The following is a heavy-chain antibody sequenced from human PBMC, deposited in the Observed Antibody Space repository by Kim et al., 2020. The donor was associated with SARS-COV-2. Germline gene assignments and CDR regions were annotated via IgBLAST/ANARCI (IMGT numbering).Heavy chain of an antibody. Sequence: PSLKSRVPMSVDTAKDQFSLKLSSVTAADTAMYSCARGGGTAAGSAFDIWGQGTMVTVSS. J-gene: IGHJ3*02. CDR3: ARGGGTAAGSAFDI. D-gene: IGHD6-13*01. V-gene: IGHV4-4*07.